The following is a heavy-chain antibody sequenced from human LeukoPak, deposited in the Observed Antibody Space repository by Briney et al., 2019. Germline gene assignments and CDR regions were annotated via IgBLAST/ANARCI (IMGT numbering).Heavy chain of an antibody. CDR2: IGSSSSYI. CDR1: GFTFSRYS. D-gene: IGHD3-10*01. V-gene: IGHV3-21*04. J-gene: IGHJ4*02. Sequence: GGSLRLSCAASGFTFSRYSMNWVRQAPGKGLEWVSSIGSSSSYIYYADSVRGRFTISRDNSKNTLYLQMNSLRAEDTAVYYCARGPGSRGIFDYWGQGTLVTVSS. CDR3: ARGPGSRGIFDY.